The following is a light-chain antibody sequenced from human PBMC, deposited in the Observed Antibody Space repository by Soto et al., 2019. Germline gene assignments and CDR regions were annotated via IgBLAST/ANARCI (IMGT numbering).Light chain of an antibody. J-gene: IGKJ1*01. CDR2: HTS. CDR3: HQRQSWPRT. V-gene: IGKV3-11*01. CDR1: QTVNSR. Sequence: EVVLTQSPDTLSLSPGERATLSCRASQTVNSRLAWYQHKPGQAPRLLIYHTSNRATGIPARFSGSGSGTDFTLTISSLEPEDFAVYYCHQRQSWPRTFGQGTKVEIK.